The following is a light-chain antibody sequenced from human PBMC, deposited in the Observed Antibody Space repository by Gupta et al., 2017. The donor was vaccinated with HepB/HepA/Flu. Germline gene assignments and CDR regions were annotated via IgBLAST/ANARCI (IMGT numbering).Light chain of an antibody. Sequence: DIVLSHAPLLLPVTPGGPASISCRSSLSLLHSNGYNYLDWYLQKPGQSPQLLIYLGSNRASGVPDRFSGSGSGTDFTLKISRVEAEDVGVYYCMQALQTPWTFGQGTKVEIK. CDR1: LSLLHSNGYNY. CDR2: LGS. J-gene: IGKJ1*01. CDR3: MQALQTPWT. V-gene: IGKV2-28*01.